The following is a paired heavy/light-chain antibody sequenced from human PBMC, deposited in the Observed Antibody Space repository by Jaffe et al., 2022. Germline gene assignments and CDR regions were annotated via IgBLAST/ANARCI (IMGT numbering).Light chain of an antibody. CDR3: QQFNSFPLT. Sequence: AIQLTQSPSSLSASVGDRVTITCRASQGISSALAWYQQKPGKAPKLLIYDASSLESGVPSRFSGSGSGTDFTLTISSLQPEDFATYYCQQFNSFPLTFGGGTKVEIK. CDR1: QGISSA. J-gene: IGKJ4*01. V-gene: IGKV1-13*02. CDR2: DAS.
Heavy chain of an antibody. CDR3: AKDWGDSEQWLDASYYYYYYMDV. CDR1: GFTFSSYG. Sequence: QVQLVESGGGVVQPGGSLRLSCAASGFTFSSYGMHWVRQAPGKGLEWVAFIRYDGSNKYYADSVKGRFTISRDNSKNTLYLQMNSLRAEDTAVYYCAKDWGDSEQWLDASYYYYYYMDVWGKGTTVTVSS. D-gene: IGHD6-19*01. CDR2: IRYDGSNK. J-gene: IGHJ6*03. V-gene: IGHV3-30*02.